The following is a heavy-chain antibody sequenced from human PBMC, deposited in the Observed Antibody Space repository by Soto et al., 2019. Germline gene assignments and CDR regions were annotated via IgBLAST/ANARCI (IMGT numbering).Heavy chain of an antibody. CDR2: ISAYKTNI. J-gene: IGHJ4*02. V-gene: IGHV1-18*01. CDR3: ARDLDGSGAYYTDF. CDR1: GYTFPNYG. D-gene: IGHD3-10*01. Sequence: RALVKVSCKASGYTFPNYGITWVRQAPGQGLEWMGWISAYKTNIKYAQKFQGRVTLTTDISTSTAYMELRSLRSDDTAIYYCARDLDGSGAYYTDFWGQGTLVTVSS.